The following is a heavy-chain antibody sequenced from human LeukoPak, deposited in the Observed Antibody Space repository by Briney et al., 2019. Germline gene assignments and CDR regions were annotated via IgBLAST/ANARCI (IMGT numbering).Heavy chain of an antibody. CDR2: IVPRSGDT. D-gene: IGHD6-25*01. CDR1: GYSLTAHH. J-gene: IGHJ4*02. CDR3: AVSIQAASIPAFDY. Sequence: ASVKVSCKPSGYSLTAHHIHWMRQAPGQGLEWVGWIVPRSGDTNYAQRFQGRVTMTRDTSISTVYMELSGLTSDDTAVYYCAVSIQAASIPAFDYWGQGAPVTVSS. V-gene: IGHV1-2*02.